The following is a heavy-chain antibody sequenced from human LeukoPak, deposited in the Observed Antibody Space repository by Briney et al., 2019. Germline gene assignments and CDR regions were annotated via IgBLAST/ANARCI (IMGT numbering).Heavy chain of an antibody. CDR3: AREDRYCSGGSCYS. J-gene: IGHJ4*02. V-gene: IGHV4-61*02. CDR2: IYTSGST. CDR1: GGSISSGSYY. D-gene: IGHD2-15*01. Sequence: PSETLSLTCTVSGGSISSGSYYWSWIRQPAGKGLEWIGRIYTSGSTNYNPSLKSRVIISVNTSKNQFSLELSSVTAADTAVYYCAREDRYCSGGSCYSWGQGTLVTVSS.